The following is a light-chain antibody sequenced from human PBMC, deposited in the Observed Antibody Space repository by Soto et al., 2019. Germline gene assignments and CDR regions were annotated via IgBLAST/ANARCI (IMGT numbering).Light chain of an antibody. V-gene: IGLV1-51*01. CDR2: DNS. J-gene: IGLJ3*02. CDR3: GTWDSSLSARV. CDR1: SSNIEKNY. Sequence: QSVLTQPPSVSAAPGQKVTISCSGSSSNIEKNYVSWYQHLPGTAPKLLIYDNSKRPSGIPDRFSGSKSGTSATLVITGLQTGDEADYYCGTWDSSLSARVFGGGTKLTVL.